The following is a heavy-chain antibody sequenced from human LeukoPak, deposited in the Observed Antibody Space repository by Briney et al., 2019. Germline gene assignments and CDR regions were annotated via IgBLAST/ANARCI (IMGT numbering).Heavy chain of an antibody. V-gene: IGHV3-30*02. CDR2: IRYDGSNK. J-gene: IGHJ6*03. D-gene: IGHD3-16*01. CDR3: AKRPSGGGYYYYLDV. Sequence: PGGSLRLSYAASGFTFSSYGMHWVRQAPGKGLEWVAFIRYDGSNKFYADSVKGRFTISRDNSKNTLYLQMNSLRAEDTAVYYCAKRPSGGGYYYYLDVWGKGTTVTVSS. CDR1: GFTFSSYG.